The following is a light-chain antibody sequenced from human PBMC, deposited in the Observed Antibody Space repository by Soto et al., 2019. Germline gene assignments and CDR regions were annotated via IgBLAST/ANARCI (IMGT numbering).Light chain of an antibody. Sequence: AIQITQSPSSLSASVGDRVTITCRASQGIGNDLGWYQQKPGNAPKLLIYAASSLQSGVPSRFSGSGSGTDFTLTISSLQPEDFATYYCLQDYNYPRTFGQGTKV. CDR1: QGIGND. CDR2: AAS. V-gene: IGKV1-6*01. J-gene: IGKJ1*01. CDR3: LQDYNYPRT.